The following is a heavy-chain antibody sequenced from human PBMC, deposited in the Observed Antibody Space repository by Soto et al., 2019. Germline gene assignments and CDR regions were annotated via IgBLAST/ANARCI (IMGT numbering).Heavy chain of an antibody. J-gene: IGHJ5*02. CDR3: ARGGTEQIVRRDWFDP. D-gene: IGHD6-6*01. Sequence: PSETLSLTCAVYVGSVSGYYWSWIRQPPGKGLEWIGEIIHRASTNYSPSLKSRVTISVDTSKNQFSMKLNSVTAADTAFYYCARGGTEQIVRRDWFDPWGQGKLVTASS. V-gene: IGHV4-34*01. CDR1: VGSVSGYY. CDR2: IIHRAST.